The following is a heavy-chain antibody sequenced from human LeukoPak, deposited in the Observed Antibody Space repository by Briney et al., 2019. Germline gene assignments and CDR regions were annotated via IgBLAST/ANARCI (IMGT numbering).Heavy chain of an antibody. CDR3: ARGVFGNGVFDF. V-gene: IGHV1-2*02. J-gene: IGHJ4*02. D-gene: IGHD1-1*01. CDR2: INPNSGGT. Sequence: GASMKVSCKASGYTFTGYYMHWVRQASGEGLDWMGWINPNSGGTNYAQKFQGRVTMTRDTSISTAYMELSRLRSDDTAMYYCARGVFGNGVFDFWGQGTLVTVSS. CDR1: GYTFTGYY.